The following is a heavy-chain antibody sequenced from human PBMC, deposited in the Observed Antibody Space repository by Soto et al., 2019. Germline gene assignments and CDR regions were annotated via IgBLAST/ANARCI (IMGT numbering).Heavy chain of an antibody. V-gene: IGHV3-23*01. CDR1: GFTFSSHA. CDR2: ISGSGGST. CDR3: ATSMVREVIPYY. D-gene: IGHD3-10*01. Sequence: GGSLRLSCAASGFTFSSHAMSWVRQAPGRGLEWVSTISGSGGSTYYADSVKGRFTISRDNSKNTQYLQMNSLRAEDTAVYYCATSMVREVIPYYWGQGTLVTVSS. J-gene: IGHJ4*02.